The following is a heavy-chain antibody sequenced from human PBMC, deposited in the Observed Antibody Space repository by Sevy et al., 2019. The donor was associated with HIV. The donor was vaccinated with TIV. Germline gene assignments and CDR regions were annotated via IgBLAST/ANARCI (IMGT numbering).Heavy chain of an antibody. V-gene: IGHV3-30-3*01. CDR3: AREGVVAAAADGLNYYYYYMDV. D-gene: IGHD2-15*01. J-gene: IGHJ6*03. CDR2: ISYDGSNK. CDR1: GFTFSSYA. Sequence: GGSLGLSCAASGFTFSSYAMHWVRQAPGKGLEWVAVISYDGSNKYYADSVKGRFTISRDNSKNTLYLQMNSLRAEDTAVYYCAREGVVAAAADGLNYYYYYMDVWGKGTTVTVSS.